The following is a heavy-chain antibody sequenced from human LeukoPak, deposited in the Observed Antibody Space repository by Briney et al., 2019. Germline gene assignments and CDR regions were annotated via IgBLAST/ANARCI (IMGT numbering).Heavy chain of an antibody. CDR3: AKGAAAAVGAFDI. J-gene: IGHJ3*02. V-gene: IGHV3-7*01. D-gene: IGHD6-13*01. CDR2: IKEDGSEK. Sequence: PGGSLRLSCTASGFTFSSYWMSWVRQAPGKGLEWVANIKEDGSEKYCVDSVKGRFTISRDNAKNSLYLQMNSLRAEDTALYYCAKGAAAAVGAFDIWGQGTMVTVSS. CDR1: GFTFSSYW.